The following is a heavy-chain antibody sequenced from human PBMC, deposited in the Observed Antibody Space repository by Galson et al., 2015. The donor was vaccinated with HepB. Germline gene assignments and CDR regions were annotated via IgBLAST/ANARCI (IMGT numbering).Heavy chain of an antibody. CDR3: ARGPIVVVVAATADAFDI. V-gene: IGHV4-39*01. CDR2: IYYSGST. D-gene: IGHD2-15*01. J-gene: IGHJ3*02. CDR1: GGSISSSSYY. Sequence: SETLSLTCTVSGGSISSSSYYWGWIRQPPGKGLEWIGSIYYSGSTYYNPSLKSRVTISVDTSKNQFSLKLSSVTAADTAVYYCARGPIVVVVAATADAFDIWGQGTMVTVSS.